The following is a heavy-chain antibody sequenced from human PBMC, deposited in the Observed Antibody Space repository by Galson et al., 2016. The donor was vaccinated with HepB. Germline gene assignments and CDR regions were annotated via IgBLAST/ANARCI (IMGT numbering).Heavy chain of an antibody. CDR2: IYFRGST. Sequence: SETLSLTCSVSGDSISSSFYDWGWIRQPPGKGLEWIGSIYFRGSTFYSPSLKSRVTISVDTSKNQFSLRLSSVTAGDTGFYYCARQPGFDYIAVAGPDYWGQGTLVTVSS. J-gene: IGHJ4*02. CDR1: GDSISSSFYD. CDR3: ARQPGFDYIAVAGPDY. D-gene: IGHD6-19*01. V-gene: IGHV4-39*01.